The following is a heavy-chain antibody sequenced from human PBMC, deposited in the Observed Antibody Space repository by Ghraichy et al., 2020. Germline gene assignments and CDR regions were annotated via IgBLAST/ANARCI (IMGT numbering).Heavy chain of an antibody. D-gene: IGHD3-3*01. CDR2: ISSSSSTI. CDR3: AREPPSNDFWSVAIDY. V-gene: IGHV3-48*01. CDR1: GFTFSSYS. J-gene: IGHJ4*02. Sequence: GGSLRLSCAASGFTFSSYSMNWVRQAPGKGLEWVSYISSSSSTIYYADSVKGRFTISRDNAKNSLYLQMNSLRAEDTAVYYCAREPPSNDFWSVAIDYWGQGTLVTVSS.